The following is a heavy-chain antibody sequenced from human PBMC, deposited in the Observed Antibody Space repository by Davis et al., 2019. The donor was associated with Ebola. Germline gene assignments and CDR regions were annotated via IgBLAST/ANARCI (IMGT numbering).Heavy chain of an antibody. Sequence: PGGSLRLSCAASGFTFSTYSMSWVRQAPGQGLEWVSSISSDSDYIYYADSAQGRFPISRYNAKNSLYLQMNSLRAEDTAVYYCARDRPLDFFFGDYYGMDVWGQGTTVTVSS. CDR2: ISSDSDYI. D-gene: IGHD3-16*01. CDR1: GFTFSTYS. V-gene: IGHV3-21*01. J-gene: IGHJ6*02. CDR3: ARDRPLDFFFGDYYGMDV.